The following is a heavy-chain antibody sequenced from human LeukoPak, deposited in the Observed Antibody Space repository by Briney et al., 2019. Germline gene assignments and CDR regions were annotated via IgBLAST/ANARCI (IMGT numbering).Heavy chain of an antibody. V-gene: IGHV5-51*01. CDR3: ARYYGGNTFDI. J-gene: IGHJ3*02. D-gene: IGHD3-10*01. CDR1: GYSFTDYW. Sequence: GESLKISCKASGYSFTDYWIGWVRQMPGKGLEWVGLIYPGDSDTRYSPSFQGQVTMSADKSISTAYLQWSSLKASDTAMYYCARYYGGNTFDIWGQGIMVTVSS. CDR2: IYPGDSDT.